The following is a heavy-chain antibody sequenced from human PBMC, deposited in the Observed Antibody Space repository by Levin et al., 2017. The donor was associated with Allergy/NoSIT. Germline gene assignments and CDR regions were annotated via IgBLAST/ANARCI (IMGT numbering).Heavy chain of an antibody. Sequence: SQTLSLTCTVSGGSISSGSYYWSWIRQPAGKGLEWIGRIYTSGSTNYNPSLKSRVTISVDTSKNQFSLKLSSVTAADTAVYYCARGRVAGTGYWGQGTLVTVSS. J-gene: IGHJ4*02. D-gene: IGHD6-19*01. CDR2: IYTSGST. V-gene: IGHV4-61*02. CDR1: GGSISSGSYY. CDR3: ARGRVAGTGY.